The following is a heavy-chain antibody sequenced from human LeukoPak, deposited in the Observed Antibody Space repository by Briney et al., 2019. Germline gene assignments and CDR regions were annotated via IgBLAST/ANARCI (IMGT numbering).Heavy chain of an antibody. CDR1: GYTLTDYY. V-gene: IGHV1-2*02. CDR2: INPNSGGT. CDR3: ARGRNTMIVAWFDP. Sequence: GASVKVSCKASGYTLTDYYMHWVRQAPGQGLEWMGWINPNSGGTNYAQNFQGRVTMTRDTPISTAYMELSRLKSDDTAVYYCARGRNTMIVAWFDPWGQGTLVTVSS. J-gene: IGHJ5*02. D-gene: IGHD3-22*01.